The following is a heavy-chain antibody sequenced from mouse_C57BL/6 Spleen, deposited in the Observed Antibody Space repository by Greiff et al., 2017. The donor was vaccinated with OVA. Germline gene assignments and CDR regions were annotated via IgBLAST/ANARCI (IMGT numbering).Heavy chain of an antibody. V-gene: IGHV1-82*01. CDR2: IYPGDGDT. CDR3: ARSGSGYIAY. CDR1: GYAFSSSW. D-gene: IGHD3-2*02. Sequence: QVQLKESGPELVKPGASVKISCKASGYAFSSSWMNWVKQRPGKGLEWIGRIYPGDGDTNYNGKFKGKATLTADKSSSTAYMQLSSLTSEDSAVYFCARSGSGYIAYWGQGTLVTVSA. J-gene: IGHJ3*01.